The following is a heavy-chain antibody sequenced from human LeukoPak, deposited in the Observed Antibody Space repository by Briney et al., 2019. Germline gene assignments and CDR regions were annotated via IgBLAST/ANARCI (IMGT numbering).Heavy chain of an antibody. J-gene: IGHJ6*03. CDR1: GFSFSSYS. Sequence: GGSLRLSCAASGFSFSSYSMKWVRQAPGKGLEWVSSISSSSNYIYYADSVKGRFTISRDNAKNSLYLQMSSLRAEDTAVYYCARERETIRITVVVVAHYHMDVWGKGTTVTVSS. CDR2: ISSSSNYI. V-gene: IGHV3-21*01. D-gene: IGHD3-22*01. CDR3: ARERETIRITVVVVAHYHMDV.